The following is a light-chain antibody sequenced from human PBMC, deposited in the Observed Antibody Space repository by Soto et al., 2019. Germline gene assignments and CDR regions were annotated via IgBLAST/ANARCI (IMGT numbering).Light chain of an antibody. V-gene: IGKV1-27*01. CDR2: AAS. CDR1: QGISNY. Sequence: DVQMTQSPSSLSASVGDRVTITCRARQGISNYLAWYQQKPGKVPKLLIYAASTLQSGVPSRFSGSGSGTDFTLTISSLQPEDFATYYCQKYNSAPRTFGQGTKVEIK. J-gene: IGKJ1*01. CDR3: QKYNSAPRT.